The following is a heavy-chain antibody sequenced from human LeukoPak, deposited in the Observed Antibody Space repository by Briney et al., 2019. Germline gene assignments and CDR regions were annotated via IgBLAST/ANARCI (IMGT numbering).Heavy chain of an antibody. D-gene: IGHD1-26*01. V-gene: IGHV3-48*01. Sequence: GGSLSLSCAASGFTFSSYSMNWVRQTQGKGLEWVSYISSSISTIYYADSVKGRFTISRDNAKNSLYLQMNSLRAEDTAVYYCARVRGSYYLDYWGQGTLVTVSS. CDR3: ARVRGSYYLDY. CDR1: GFTFSSYS. CDR2: ISSSISTI. J-gene: IGHJ4*02.